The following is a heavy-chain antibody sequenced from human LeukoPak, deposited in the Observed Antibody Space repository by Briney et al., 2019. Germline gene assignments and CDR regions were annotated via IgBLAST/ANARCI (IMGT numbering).Heavy chain of an antibody. CDR2: ISGSGGST. CDR3: AKAPALSGWYAIDY. V-gene: IGHV3-23*01. CDR1: GFTFSSYA. J-gene: IGHJ4*02. D-gene: IGHD6-19*01. Sequence: PGGSLRLSCAASGFTFSSYAMNWVRQAPGKGLEWVSAISGSGGSTYYADSVKGRFTISRDNSKNTLYLQMNSLRAEDTAVYYCAKAPALSGWYAIDYWGQGTLVTVSS.